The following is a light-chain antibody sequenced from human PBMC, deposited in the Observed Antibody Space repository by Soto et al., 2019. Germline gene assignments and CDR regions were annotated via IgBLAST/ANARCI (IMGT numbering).Light chain of an antibody. CDR3: QRYNSVPPVT. CDR2: AAS. V-gene: IGKV1-27*01. Sequence: DIQMTQSPSSLSASVGDRVTITCRASQGITNYLAWYQQQPGKVPKLLMYAASTLQSGVPSRFSGSGSGTYFTLTISSLQPEDVATYYCQRYNSVPPVTFGPGTKVNL. J-gene: IGKJ3*01. CDR1: QGITNY.